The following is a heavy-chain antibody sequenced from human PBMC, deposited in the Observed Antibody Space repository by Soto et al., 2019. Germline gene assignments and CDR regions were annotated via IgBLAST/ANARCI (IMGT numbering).Heavy chain of an antibody. J-gene: IGHJ5*02. CDR1: GFTFNTYG. CDR3: ARGRSFSYDSTPPPMFDP. Sequence: GGSLRLSCAASGFTFNTYGIHWVRQAPGKGLEWVSGIGTLSDTFYAASVQGRFTISRQNAKNSVYLQMNSLRAGDTAFYYCARGRSFSYDSTPPPMFDPWGQGTLVTVSS. V-gene: IGHV3-13*01. CDR2: IGTLSDT. D-gene: IGHD3-10*01.